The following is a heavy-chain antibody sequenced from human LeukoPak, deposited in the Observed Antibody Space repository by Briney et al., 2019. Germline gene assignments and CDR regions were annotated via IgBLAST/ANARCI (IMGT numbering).Heavy chain of an antibody. CDR1: GFTFSTYG. D-gene: IGHD1-26*01. CDR3: ARALLGGPFDY. J-gene: IGHJ4*02. V-gene: IGHV3-48*04. Sequence: GGSLRLSCAASGFTFSTYGMTWVRQAPGKGLEWISYISSSSDSIKYADSVKGRFTSSRDNAKNSLYLQMNSLRAEDTAVYYCARALLGGPFDYWGQGTLVTVSS. CDR2: ISSSSDSI.